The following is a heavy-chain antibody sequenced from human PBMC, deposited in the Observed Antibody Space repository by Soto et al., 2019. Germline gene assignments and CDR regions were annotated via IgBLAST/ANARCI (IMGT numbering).Heavy chain of an antibody. J-gene: IGHJ3*02. Sequence: ASETLSLTWTVSGGSISSYYWSWIRQPPGKGLEWIGYIYYSGSTNYNPSLKSRVTISVDTSKNQFSLKLSSVTAADTAVYYCAHNSEHGWVGGDAFDIWGQGTMVTVSS. V-gene: IGHV4-59*01. CDR3: AHNSEHGWVGGDAFDI. CDR2: IYYSGST. CDR1: GGSISSYY. D-gene: IGHD6-19*01.